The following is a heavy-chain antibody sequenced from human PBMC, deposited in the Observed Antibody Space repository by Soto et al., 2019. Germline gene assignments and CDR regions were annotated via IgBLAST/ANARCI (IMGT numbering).Heavy chain of an antibody. D-gene: IGHD3-3*01. CDR3: ARDFAYFDS. CDR1: GGSFKSGSYS. V-gene: IGHV4-61*01. CDR2: VYHTGRT. J-gene: IGHJ4*02. Sequence: QVQLQESGPGLVKPSETLSLTCTVSGGSFKSGSYSWSWIRQPPGKGLEWIGYVYHTGRTSYNPSLKSRVSISMDTSKNQYSVNLDSVTAADTVVYFCARDFAYFDSWGQGTLVTVSS.